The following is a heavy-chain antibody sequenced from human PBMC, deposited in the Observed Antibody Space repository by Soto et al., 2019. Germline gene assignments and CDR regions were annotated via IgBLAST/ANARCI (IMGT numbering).Heavy chain of an antibody. CDR3: AKDMTSSTNNFAEYFQH. D-gene: IGHD6-13*01. CDR2: ISGSGGST. V-gene: IGHV3-23*01. Sequence: GGSLRLSCAASGFTFSSYAMTWFRQAPGKGLEWVSGISGSGGSTFYADSVKGRFTISRDNYKNTVYLQMNSLRAEDTAVYYCAKDMTSSTNNFAEYFQHWGQGTLVTVSS. J-gene: IGHJ1*01. CDR1: GFTFSSYA.